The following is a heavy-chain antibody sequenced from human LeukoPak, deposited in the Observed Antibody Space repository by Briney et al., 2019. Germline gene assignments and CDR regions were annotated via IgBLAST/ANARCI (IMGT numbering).Heavy chain of an antibody. J-gene: IGHJ4*02. D-gene: IGHD3-10*01. CDR3: AADLPSGGY. Sequence: PSETLSLTCAVYGGSFSGYYWSWIRQPPGKGLEWIGEINHSGSTNYNPSLKSRVTISVDTSKNQFSLKLSSVSAADTAVYYCAADLPSGGYWGQGTLVTVSS. CDR2: INHSGST. CDR1: GGSFSGYY. V-gene: IGHV4-34*01.